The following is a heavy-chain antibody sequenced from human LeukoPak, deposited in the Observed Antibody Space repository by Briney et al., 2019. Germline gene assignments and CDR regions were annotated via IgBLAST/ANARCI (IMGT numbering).Heavy chain of an antibody. Sequence: GGSLRLSCAASGFTFDDYAMHWVRQAPGKGLEWVSLISGDGGSTYYADSVKGRFTISRDNSKNSLYLQMNSLRTEDTALHYCAKIPAAGYYYYYMDVWGKGTTVTVSS. CDR1: GFTFDDYA. V-gene: IGHV3-43*02. D-gene: IGHD2-2*01. CDR2: ISGDGGST. J-gene: IGHJ6*03. CDR3: AKIPAAGYYYYYMDV.